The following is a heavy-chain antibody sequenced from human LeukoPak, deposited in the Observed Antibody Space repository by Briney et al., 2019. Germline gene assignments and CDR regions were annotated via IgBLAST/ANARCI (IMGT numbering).Heavy chain of an antibody. D-gene: IGHD4-17*01. CDR2: IYYSGST. J-gene: IGHJ6*02. V-gene: IGHV4-59*08. CDR1: GGSISSYY. CDR3: ARHFQGAVTTRMDV. Sequence: SETLSLTCTVSGGSISSYYWSWIRQPPGKGLEWIGYIYYSGSTNYNPSLKSRVTISVDTSKNQFSLKLSSVTAADTAVYYCARHFQGAVTTRMDVWGQGTTVTVSS.